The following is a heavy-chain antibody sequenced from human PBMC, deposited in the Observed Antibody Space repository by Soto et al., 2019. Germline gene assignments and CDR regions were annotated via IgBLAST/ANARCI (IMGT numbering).Heavy chain of an antibody. CDR1: GFPFSSYS. V-gene: IGHV3-23*01. D-gene: IGHD3-10*01. CDR3: AKVPYGSGGYYRTPENFFDY. CDR2: ISGSGGST. J-gene: IGHJ4*02. Sequence: GGSLRLSCAASGFPFSSYSMRLVRQAPGKGLECVSAISGSGGSTYYADSVKGRFTISRDNSKNTLYLQMNSLRAEDTAVYYCAKVPYGSGGYYRTPENFFDYWGQGTLVNVSS.